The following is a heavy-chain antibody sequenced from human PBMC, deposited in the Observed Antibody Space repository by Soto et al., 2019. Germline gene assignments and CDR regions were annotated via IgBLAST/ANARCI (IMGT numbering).Heavy chain of an antibody. Sequence: PGGSLRLSCAASGFTFSSYWMHWVRQAPGKGLVWVSRINNDGSSTNYADSVKGRFTISGDNAKNTLYLQMNSLRAEDTAVYYCAREIYDDYDSSGFDHWGQGTLVTVSS. CDR2: INNDGSST. CDR1: GFTFSSYW. CDR3: AREIYDDYDSSGFDH. J-gene: IGHJ4*02. V-gene: IGHV3-74*01. D-gene: IGHD3-22*01.